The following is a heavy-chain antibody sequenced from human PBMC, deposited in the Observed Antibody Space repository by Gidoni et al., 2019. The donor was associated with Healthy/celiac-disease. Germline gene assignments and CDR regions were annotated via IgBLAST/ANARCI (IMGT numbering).Heavy chain of an antibody. D-gene: IGHD3-22*01. CDR2: ISYDGSNK. V-gene: IGHV3-30*03. Sequence: QVQLVESGGGVVQPGRSLRLSCAASGFTFSSYGMHWVRQAPGKGLEWVAVISYDGSNKYYADSVKGRFTISRDNSKNTLYLQMNSLRAEDTAVYYCAAVDYYDSSGYHYFQHWGQGTLVTVSS. CDR3: AAVDYYDSSGYHYFQH. J-gene: IGHJ1*01. CDR1: GFTFSSYG.